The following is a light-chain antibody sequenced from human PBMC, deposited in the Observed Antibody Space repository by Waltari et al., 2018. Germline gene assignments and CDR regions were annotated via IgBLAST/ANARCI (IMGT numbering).Light chain of an antibody. CDR3: QAWDSSYARV. J-gene: IGLJ2*01. CDR1: KLGDKY. V-gene: IGLV3-1*01. CDR2: QDT. Sequence: SYELTQPTSVSVAPGQTASITCSGVKLGDKYACWYQQKPGQSPVLVIHQDTKRPSGIPERFSGSNSGNTATLTISGTQAIDEADYYCQAWDSSYARVFGGGTKLTVL.